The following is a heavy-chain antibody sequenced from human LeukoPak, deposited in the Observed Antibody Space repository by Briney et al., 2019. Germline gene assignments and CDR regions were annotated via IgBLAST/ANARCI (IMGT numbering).Heavy chain of an antibody. CDR2: ISGSAGST. V-gene: IGHV3-23*01. CDR3: AKVDGITIFEVFDY. CDR1: GFTFSSYA. Sequence: GGSLRLSCAASGFTFSSYAMSWVRQAPGKGLEWVSAISGSAGSTYYADSVKGRFTISRDNSKNTLYLQMNSLRAEDTALYYCAKVDGITIFEVFDYWGQGTLVTVSS. J-gene: IGHJ4*02. D-gene: IGHD3-3*01.